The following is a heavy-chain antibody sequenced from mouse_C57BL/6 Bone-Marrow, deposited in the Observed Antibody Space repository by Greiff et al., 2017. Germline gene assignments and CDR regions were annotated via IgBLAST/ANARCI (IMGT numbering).Heavy chain of an antibody. CDR3: AISTMVTTDFDY. Sequence: VQLQQPGAELVKPGASVKLSCKASGYTFTSYWMHWVKQRPGQGLEWIGMIHPNSGSTNYNEKFKSKATLTVDKSASTASMQLSSLTSEDSAVYYCAISTMVTTDFDYWGQGTTLTVSS. CDR2: IHPNSGST. CDR1: GYTFTSYW. J-gene: IGHJ2*01. V-gene: IGHV1-64*01. D-gene: IGHD2-2*01.